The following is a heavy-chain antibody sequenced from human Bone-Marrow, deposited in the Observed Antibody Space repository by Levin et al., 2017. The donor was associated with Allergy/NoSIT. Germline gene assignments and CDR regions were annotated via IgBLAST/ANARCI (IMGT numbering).Heavy chain of an antibody. V-gene: IGHV1-18*01. CDR2: ISAYNGNT. D-gene: IGHD3-22*01. J-gene: IGHJ4*02. CDR1: GYTFTSYG. CDR3: ARAGYYDSSGYYNVDY. Sequence: PGGSLRLSCKASGYTFTSYGISWVRQAPGQGLEWMGWISAYNGNTNYGQKLQGRVTMTTDTSTSTAYMELRSLRSDDTAVYYCARAGYYDSSGYYNVDYWGQGTLVTVSS.